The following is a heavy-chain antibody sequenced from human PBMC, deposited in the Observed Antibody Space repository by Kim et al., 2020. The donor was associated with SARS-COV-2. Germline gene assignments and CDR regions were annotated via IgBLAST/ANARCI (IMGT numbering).Heavy chain of an antibody. Sequence: GGSLRLSCAASGFTFSSYAMSWVRQAPGKGLEWVSAISGSGGSTYYADSVKGRFTISRDNSKNTLYLQMNSLRAEDTAVYYCAKAPNLYCGGCGYYFDYWGQGTLVTVSS. CDR1: GFTFSSYA. CDR3: AKAPNLYCGGCGYYFDY. V-gene: IGHV3-23*01. J-gene: IGHJ4*02. CDR2: ISGSGGST. D-gene: IGHD6-19*01.